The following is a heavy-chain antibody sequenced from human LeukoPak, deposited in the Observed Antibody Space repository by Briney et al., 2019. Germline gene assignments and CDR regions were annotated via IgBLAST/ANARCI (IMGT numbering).Heavy chain of an antibody. V-gene: IGHV4-31*03. CDR3: ARGTARDYYDSSGTYYFDY. CDR1: GGSISSGGYY. Sequence: RPSETLSLTCTVSGGSISSGGYYWSWIRQHPGKGLEWIGYIYYSGSTYYNPSLKSRVTISVDTSKNQFSLKLSSVTAADTAVYYCARGTARDYYDSSGTYYFDYWGQGTLVTVSS. J-gene: IGHJ4*02. CDR2: IYYSGST. D-gene: IGHD3-22*01.